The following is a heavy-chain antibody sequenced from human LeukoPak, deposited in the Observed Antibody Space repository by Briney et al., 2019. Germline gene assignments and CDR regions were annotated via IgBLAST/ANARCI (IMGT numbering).Heavy chain of an antibody. V-gene: IGHV3-30*18. CDR2: TSFDGTNK. CDR3: AKDRWFSGWYPNFDS. Sequence: PGGSLRLSCAGSGFTFSTFGFHWVRQAPGKGLEWVAVTSFDGTNKYYADSVKGRFTISRDNSKNTLYLQMNSLRAEDTAVYYCAKDRWFSGWYPNFDSWGQGTLVTVSS. D-gene: IGHD6-19*01. CDR1: GFTFSTFG. J-gene: IGHJ4*02.